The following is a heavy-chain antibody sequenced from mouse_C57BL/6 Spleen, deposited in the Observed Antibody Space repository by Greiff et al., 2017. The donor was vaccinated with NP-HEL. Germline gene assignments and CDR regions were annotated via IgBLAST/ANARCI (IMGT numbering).Heavy chain of an antibody. V-gene: IGHV14-4*01. J-gene: IGHJ3*01. CDR3: TTEGLTTGGAWFAY. CDR2: IDPENGDT. Sequence: VQLQQSGAELVRPGASVKLSCTASGFNIKDDYMHWVKQRPEQGLEWIGWIDPENGDTEYASKFQGKATITADTSSNTAYLQLSSLTSEDTAVYYFTTEGLTTGGAWFAYWGQGTLVTVSA. D-gene: IGHD3-3*01. CDR1: GFNIKDDY.